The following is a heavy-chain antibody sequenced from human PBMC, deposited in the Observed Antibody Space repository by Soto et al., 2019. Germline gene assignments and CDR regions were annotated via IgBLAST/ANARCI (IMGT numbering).Heavy chain of an antibody. D-gene: IGHD3-10*01. CDR2: IYHSGRT. Sequence: SETLSLTCAVSGGSISSGGYSWSWIRQPPGKGLEWIGYIYHSGRTYYNPSLKSRVTISVDRSKNQFSLKLSSVTAADTAVYYCARELYYPGSGSVTFYFDFWGQGTLVTVSS. CDR3: ARELYYPGSGSVTFYFDF. V-gene: IGHV4-30-2*01. J-gene: IGHJ4*02. CDR1: GGSISSGGYS.